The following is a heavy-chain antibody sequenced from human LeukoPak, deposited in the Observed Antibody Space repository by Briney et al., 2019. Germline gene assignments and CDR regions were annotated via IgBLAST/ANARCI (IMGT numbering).Heavy chain of an antibody. CDR1: GFTFRSNW. CDR3: ARVMVVVGAPFYYYGMDV. J-gene: IGHJ6*02. V-gene: IGHV3-7*04. CDR2: IKEDGSEK. Sequence: PGGSLRLSCAASGFTFRSNWMSWVRQAPGKGLEWVANIKEDGSEKHHVDSVKGRFTISRDNARNSLYLQMNSLRSEDTAVYFCARVMVVVGAPFYYYGMDVWRQGTTVSVSS. D-gene: IGHD2-15*01.